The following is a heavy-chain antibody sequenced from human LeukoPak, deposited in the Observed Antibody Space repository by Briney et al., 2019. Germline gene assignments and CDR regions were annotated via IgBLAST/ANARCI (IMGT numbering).Heavy chain of an antibody. CDR1: GYTFTSYD. D-gene: IGHD3-22*01. Sequence: ASVKVSCKASGYTFTSYDINWVRQATAQGLEWMGWMNPNSGNTGYAQKFQGRVTMTRNTSISTAYMELSSLRSEDTAVYYCARGYDSSGYFPDYWGQGTLVTVSS. J-gene: IGHJ4*02. CDR2: MNPNSGNT. CDR3: ARGYDSSGYFPDY. V-gene: IGHV1-8*01.